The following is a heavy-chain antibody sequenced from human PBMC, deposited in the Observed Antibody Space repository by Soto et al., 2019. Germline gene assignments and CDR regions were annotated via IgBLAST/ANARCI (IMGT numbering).Heavy chain of an antibody. CDR3: AKEYRYSSSWYYFDY. D-gene: IGHD6-13*01. CDR2: ISFDGNNN. J-gene: IGHJ4*02. Sequence: QVQLVESGGGVVQPGRSLRLSCAASGFTFSNYALHWVRQAPGRGLEWVALISFDGNNNYYANSVKGRFTISRDNSKNTLYLQMNSLRAEDTAVYYCAKEYRYSSSWYYFDYWGQGTLVTVSS. CDR1: GFTFSNYA. V-gene: IGHV3-30-3*01.